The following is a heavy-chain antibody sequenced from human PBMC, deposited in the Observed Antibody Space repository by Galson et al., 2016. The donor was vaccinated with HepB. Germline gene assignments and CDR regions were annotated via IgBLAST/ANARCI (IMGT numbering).Heavy chain of an antibody. Sequence: SLRLSCAASEFSFRSYSMNWVRQAPGKGLEWLSSITAGGNTIYYADSVKGRFTLSRDNAKSSLYLKMNSLRDDATAVYFCARAGVAYETSGYFYGQLDYWGQGSLVTVSS. CDR2: ITAGGNTI. CDR1: EFSFRSYS. V-gene: IGHV3-48*02. J-gene: IGHJ4*02. CDR3: ARAGVAYETSGYFYGQLDY. D-gene: IGHD3-22*01.